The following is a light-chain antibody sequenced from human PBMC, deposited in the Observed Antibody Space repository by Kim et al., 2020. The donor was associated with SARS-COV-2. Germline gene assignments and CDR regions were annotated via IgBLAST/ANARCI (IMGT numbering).Light chain of an antibody. CDR2: TAS. Sequence: GDSVTLTCRASQDINSWLVWYQQKPGKAPKLLIKTASILQSGVPSRFSGSGSGTDFTLTISSLQPEDFATYYCQQTNSFPYTFGQGTKLEI. CDR1: QDINSW. V-gene: IGKV1D-12*01. J-gene: IGKJ2*01. CDR3: QQTNSFPYT.